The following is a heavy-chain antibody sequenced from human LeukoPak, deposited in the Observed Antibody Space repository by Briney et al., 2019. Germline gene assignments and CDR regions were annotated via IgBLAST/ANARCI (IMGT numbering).Heavy chain of an antibody. D-gene: IGHD6-19*01. CDR3: ARDPAVTGDLYYFDY. CDR1: GFSVGTKY. J-gene: IGHJ4*02. Sequence: QAGGSLRLSCVASGFSVGTKYMSWVRQAPGKWLEWVSVIYGGDSTYYADSVKGRFTISRDTSKNTVYLQMNSLSAETTAVYFCARDPAVTGDLYYFDYWGQGILVTVSS. CDR2: IYGGDST. V-gene: IGHV3-53*01.